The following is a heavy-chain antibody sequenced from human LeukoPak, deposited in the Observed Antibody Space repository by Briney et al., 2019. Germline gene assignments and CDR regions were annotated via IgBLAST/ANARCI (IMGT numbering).Heavy chain of an antibody. CDR1: GFTFSSYA. CDR3: ARCDYFDY. Sequence: GGSLRLSCAASGFTFSSYAMHWVRQAPGKGLEWVAVVSYDGSNKYYADSVKGRFTISRDNSKNTLYLQMNSLRAEDTAVYYCARCDYFDYWGQGTLVTVSS. V-gene: IGHV3-30-3*01. J-gene: IGHJ4*02. CDR2: VSYDGSNK.